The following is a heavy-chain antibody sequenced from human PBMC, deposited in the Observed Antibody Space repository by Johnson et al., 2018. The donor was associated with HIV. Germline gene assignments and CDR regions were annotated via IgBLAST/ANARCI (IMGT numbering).Heavy chain of an antibody. CDR3: ATLKGPRLHIAARRPDAFDI. J-gene: IGHJ3*02. D-gene: IGHD6-6*01. Sequence: QVQLVESGGGVVQPGGSLRLSCAASGFTFSDYYMSWIRQAPGKGLEWVSYISSSGSTIYYADSVKGRFTISRDNAKNSLYLQMNSLRAEDTAVYYCATLKGPRLHIAARRPDAFDIWGQGTMVTVSS. CDR2: ISSSGSTI. CDR1: GFTFSDYY. V-gene: IGHV3-11*04.